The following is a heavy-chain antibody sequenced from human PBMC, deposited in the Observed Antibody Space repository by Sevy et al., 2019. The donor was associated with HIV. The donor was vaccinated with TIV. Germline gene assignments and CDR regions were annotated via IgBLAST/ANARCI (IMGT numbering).Heavy chain of an antibody. CDR1: GFTFSRYG. Sequence: GGSLRLSCAASGFTFSRYGMNWVRQAPGKGLEWVAVIGCNGSNIYYADSVKGRFTISRDNSENTLYLQMNSLRAEDTAVYYCARERRQGEHPAGMDVWGQGTTVTVSS. V-gene: IGHV3-33*01. J-gene: IGHJ6*02. CDR2: IGCNGSNI. D-gene: IGHD2-2*01. CDR3: ARERRQGEHPAGMDV.